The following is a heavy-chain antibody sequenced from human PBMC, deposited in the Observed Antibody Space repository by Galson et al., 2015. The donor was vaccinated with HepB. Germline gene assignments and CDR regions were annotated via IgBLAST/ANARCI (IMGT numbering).Heavy chain of an antibody. V-gene: IGHV5-10-1*01. CDR3: ARHDGDGDYDTYFDY. J-gene: IGHJ4*02. CDR1: GYSFTSYW. D-gene: IGHD4-17*01. CDR2: IDPSDSYT. Sequence: QSGAEVKKPGESLRISCTGSGYSFTSYWISWVRQMPGKGLEWMGRIDPSDSYTNYSPSFQGHVTISADKSISTAYLQWSSLKASDTAMYYCARHDGDGDYDTYFDYWGQGTLVTVSS.